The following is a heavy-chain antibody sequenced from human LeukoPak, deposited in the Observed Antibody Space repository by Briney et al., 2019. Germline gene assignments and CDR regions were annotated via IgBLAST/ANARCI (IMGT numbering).Heavy chain of an antibody. Sequence: SETLSLTCTVSGGSINSYYWSWIRQPPGKGLEWIGEINHSGSANYNPSLMSRVTISLDTSKNHFSLNLSSVTAADTAVYYCARGQGTVTTHWGQGTLVTVSS. CDR2: INHSGSA. CDR1: GGSINSYY. D-gene: IGHD4-11*01. CDR3: ARGQGTVTTH. J-gene: IGHJ4*02. V-gene: IGHV4-34*01.